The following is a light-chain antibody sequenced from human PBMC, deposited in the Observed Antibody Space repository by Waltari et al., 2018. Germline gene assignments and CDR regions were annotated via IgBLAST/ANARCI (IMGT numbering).Light chain of an antibody. CDR1: QSISIL. CDR3: LQSSSSPRT. V-gene: IGKV1-5*03. CDR2: RAS. J-gene: IGKJ1*01. Sequence: DIQMTQSPSSLSASVGDTVTITCRASQSISILLAWYQQKPGKAPKVLLYRASTLQSGVPSRFSGSGSGTEFTLTISSLQPEDFGSYYCLQSSSSPRTFGQGTKVEIK.